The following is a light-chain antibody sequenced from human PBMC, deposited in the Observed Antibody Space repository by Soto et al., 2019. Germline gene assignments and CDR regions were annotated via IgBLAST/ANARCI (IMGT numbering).Light chain of an antibody. J-gene: IGKJ4*01. V-gene: IGKV1-5*01. CDR1: QSIDRW. CDR2: DVA. Sequence: DIQMTQSPSTLSASVGDRVTITCRASQSIDRWLAWYQQRPGRAPKLLIYDVANLETGVPSRFSGSGSETEFTLTISSLQPDDFAIYYYQQYNSYPLTFGGGTKVDIK. CDR3: QQYNSYPLT.